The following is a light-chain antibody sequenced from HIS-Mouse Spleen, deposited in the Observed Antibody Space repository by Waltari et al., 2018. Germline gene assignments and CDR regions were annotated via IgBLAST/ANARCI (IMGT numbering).Light chain of an antibody. J-gene: IGLJ2*01. CDR3: YSTDSSGNHRV. V-gene: IGLV3-10*01. Sequence: SYELTQPPSVSVSPGQTARITCSGDALPKKYAYWYQQKSGQAPVLVLYENRKRPSGSPERFSGSRSGTMATLTISGAQVEDEADYYCYSTDSSGNHRVFGGGTKLTVL. CDR2: ENR. CDR1: ALPKKY.